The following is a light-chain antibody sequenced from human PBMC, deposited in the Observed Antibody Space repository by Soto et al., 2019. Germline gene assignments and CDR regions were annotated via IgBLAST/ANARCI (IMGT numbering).Light chain of an antibody. J-gene: IGKJ1*01. V-gene: IGKV1-5*01. CDR3: QQYDSYSWT. CDR1: QSISNR. Sequence: DIQMTQSPSTLSASVGDGVTITCRASQSISNRLAWYQQRPGKAPKYLIYDASTLDSGAPSRFSGSGSGTELILTISSLQPDDFATYYCQQYDSYSWTFGQGTKVDIK. CDR2: DAS.